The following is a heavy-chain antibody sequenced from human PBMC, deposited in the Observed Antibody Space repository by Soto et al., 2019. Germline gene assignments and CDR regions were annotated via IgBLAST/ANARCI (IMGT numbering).Heavy chain of an antibody. D-gene: IGHD6-6*01. CDR2: IDPSDSYT. CDR3: ASTSSSHRYYYYGMDV. CDR1: GYSFTSYW. V-gene: IGHV5-10-1*01. Sequence: GESLKISCKGSGYSFTSYWISWVRQMPGKGLEWMGRIDPSDSYTNYSPSFQGHVTISADKSISTAYLQWSSLKASDTAMYYCASTSSSHRYYYYGMDVWGQGTTVTVSS. J-gene: IGHJ6*02.